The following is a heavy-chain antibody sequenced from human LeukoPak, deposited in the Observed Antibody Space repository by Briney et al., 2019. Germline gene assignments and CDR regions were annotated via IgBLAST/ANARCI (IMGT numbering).Heavy chain of an antibody. CDR3: ARVGRSNTAMVDFDY. D-gene: IGHD5-18*01. J-gene: IGHJ4*02. CDR2: ISGSGGST. V-gene: IGHV3-23*01. Sequence: PGGSLRLSCAASGFTFSSYSMNWVRQAPGKGLEWVSAISGSGGSTYCADSVKGRFTISRDNAKNTLYLQMNSLRAEDTAVYYCARVGRSNTAMVDFDYWGQGTLVTVSS. CDR1: GFTFSSYS.